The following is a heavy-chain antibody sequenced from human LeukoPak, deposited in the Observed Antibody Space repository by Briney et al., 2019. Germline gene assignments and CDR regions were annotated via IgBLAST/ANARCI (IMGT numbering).Heavy chain of an antibody. CDR3: AREDGYCSGGNCYSYFDS. Sequence: GGSLRLSCAASGFTFSHFWMSWVRQAPGKVLEWVAYIKKTGSETYYVDSVKGRFTITRDNTRNSLFLQMYGLRAEDTAVYFCAREDGYCSGGNCYSYFDSWGQGTLVTVSS. J-gene: IGHJ4*02. CDR1: GFTFSHFW. D-gene: IGHD2-15*01. V-gene: IGHV3-7*01. CDR2: IKKTGSET.